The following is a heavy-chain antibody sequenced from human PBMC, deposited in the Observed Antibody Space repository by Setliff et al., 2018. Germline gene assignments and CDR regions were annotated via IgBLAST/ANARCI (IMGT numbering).Heavy chain of an antibody. CDR2: INHSGST. V-gene: IGHV4-34*01. D-gene: IGHD1-1*01. CDR3: ARTGTYRYFDY. Sequence: SETLSLTCAVYGGSFSGYYWSWIRQPPGKGLEWIGEINHSGSTNYNPSLKSRVTISVDTSKNQFSLKLSSVTAADTAVYYCARTGTYRYFDYWGQGALVTVPQ. J-gene: IGHJ4*02. CDR1: GGSFSGYY.